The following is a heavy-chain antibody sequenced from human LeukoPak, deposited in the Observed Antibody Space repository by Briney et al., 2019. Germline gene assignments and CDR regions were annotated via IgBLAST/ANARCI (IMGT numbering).Heavy chain of an antibody. CDR1: GGSISSSNW. V-gene: IGHV4-4*02. J-gene: IGHJ4*02. CDR2: IYHSGST. Sequence: KPSGTLSLTCAVSGGSISSSNWWSWVRQPPGKGLEWIGEIYHSGSTNYNPSLKSRVTISVDKSKNQFSLKLSSVTAADTAVYYCARVNCSGGSCYYFDYWGQGTLVTVSS. D-gene: IGHD2-15*01. CDR3: ARVNCSGGSCYYFDY.